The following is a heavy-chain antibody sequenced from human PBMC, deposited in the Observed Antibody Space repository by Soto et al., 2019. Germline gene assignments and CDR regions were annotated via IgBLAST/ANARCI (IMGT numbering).Heavy chain of an antibody. J-gene: IGHJ4*02. CDR3: AKDRLQVWLYEGIFDS. CDR1: GFTFSSDW. Sequence: GGSLRLPCAASGFTFSSDWMSWVRQAPGKGLEWVANIKQDGSEKYYVDSVKGRFTISRDNAKNSLYLQINSLRTEDTAVYYCAKDRLQVWLYEGIFDSWGQGT. CDR2: IKQDGSEK. D-gene: IGHD5-18*01. V-gene: IGHV3-7*01.